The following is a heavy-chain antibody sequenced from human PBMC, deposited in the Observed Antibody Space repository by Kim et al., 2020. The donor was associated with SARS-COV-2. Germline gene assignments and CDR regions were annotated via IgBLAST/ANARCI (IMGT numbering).Heavy chain of an antibody. V-gene: IGHV3-23*01. CDR1: GFTFSSYA. J-gene: IGHJ4*02. Sequence: GGSLRLSCAASGFTFSSYAMSWVRQAPGKGLEWVSAISGSGGSTYYADSVKGRFTISRDNSKNTLYLQMNSLRAEDTAVYYCAKDHVVVVAASLGWDFDYWGQGTLVTVSS. D-gene: IGHD2-15*01. CDR3: AKDHVVVVAASLGWDFDY. CDR2: ISGSGGST.